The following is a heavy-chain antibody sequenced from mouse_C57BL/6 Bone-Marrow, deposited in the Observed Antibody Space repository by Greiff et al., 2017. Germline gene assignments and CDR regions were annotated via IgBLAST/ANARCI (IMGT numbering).Heavy chain of an antibody. CDR1: GFTFSSYA. J-gene: IGHJ3*01. CDR3: AREGMVTTVAY. Sequence: EVQLQQSGGGLVKPGGSLKLSCAASGFTFSSYAMSWVRQTPEKRLEWVATISDGGSYTYYPDNVKGRFTISRDNAKNNLYLQMSHLKSEDTAMYYCAREGMVTTVAYWGQGTLVTVSA. CDR2: ISDGGSYT. V-gene: IGHV5-4*01. D-gene: IGHD2-3*01.